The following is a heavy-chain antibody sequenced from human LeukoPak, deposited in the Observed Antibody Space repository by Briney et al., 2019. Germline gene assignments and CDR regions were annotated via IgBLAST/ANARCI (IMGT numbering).Heavy chain of an antibody. V-gene: IGHV3-33*08. J-gene: IGHJ4*02. D-gene: IGHD3-16*02. CDR1: GFTFSNAW. CDR2: IWYDGSSK. Sequence: GGSLRLSCAASGFTFSNAWMSWVRQAPGKGLEWVALIWYDGSSKHYADSVRGRFTISRDNSKNTLYLQMNSLRAEDMAVYYCARDFELSHWGQGTLVTVSS. CDR3: ARDFELSH.